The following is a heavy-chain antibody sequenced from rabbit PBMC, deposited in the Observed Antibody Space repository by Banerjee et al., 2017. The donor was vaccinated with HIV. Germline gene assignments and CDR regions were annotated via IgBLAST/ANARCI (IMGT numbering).Heavy chain of an antibody. V-gene: IGHV1S43*01. J-gene: IGHJ4*01. CDR2: IDTSSGST. CDR3: ARSNGNNGYEL. D-gene: IGHD6-1*01. CDR1: GIDFSSYYY. Sequence: QSLEESGGDLVKPGASLTLTCKASGIDFSSYYYMCWVRQAPGKGLEWIACIDTSSGSTWYASWAKGRFTISKSTSLNTVTLQMTSLTAADTATYFCARSNGNNGYELWGPGTLVTVS.